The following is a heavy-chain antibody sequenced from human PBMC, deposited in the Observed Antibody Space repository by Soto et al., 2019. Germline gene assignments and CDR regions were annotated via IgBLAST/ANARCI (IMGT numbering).Heavy chain of an antibody. CDR2: GYYSGST. D-gene: IGHD3-10*01. V-gene: IGHV4-59*11. Sequence: QVQLQESGPGLVKASETLSLTCTVSGTSMSGHFWSWMRQPPGKGLEWIGYGYYSGSTLYNPSLKSRVTISLDTSKNHLSLRLNSVTSADTAVYYCARGVYLSLVRTGWFDPWGQGTLVTVSS. CDR1: GTSMSGHF. J-gene: IGHJ5*02. CDR3: ARGVYLSLVRTGWFDP.